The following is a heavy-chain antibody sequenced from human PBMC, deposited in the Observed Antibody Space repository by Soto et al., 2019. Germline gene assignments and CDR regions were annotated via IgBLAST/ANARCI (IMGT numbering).Heavy chain of an antibody. D-gene: IGHD2-21*01. CDR2: INPSGDTT. V-gene: IGHV1-46*03. J-gene: IGHJ4*02. Sequence: QVQLVRSGAEVKKPGASVKVSCKASGFTFTSYYMHWVRQAPAQGLEWMGIINPSGDTTNYAQEFEGRVTMTRDTSTSTVYMELSSLRSEDTAVYYCTRGAYCGGDCYDYWGQGTLVTVSS. CDR1: GFTFTSYY. CDR3: TRGAYCGGDCYDY.